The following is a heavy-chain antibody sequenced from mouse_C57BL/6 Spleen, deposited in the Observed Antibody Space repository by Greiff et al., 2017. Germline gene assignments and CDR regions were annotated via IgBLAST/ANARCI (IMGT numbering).Heavy chain of an antibody. CDR1: GYTFTSYW. CDR2: IDPSDSET. D-gene: IGHD4-1*01. J-gene: IGHJ4*01. Sequence: QVHVKQPGAELVRPGSSVKLSCKASGYTFTSYWMHWVKQRPIQGLEWIGNIDPSDSETHYNQKFKDKATLTVDKSSSTAYMQLSSLTSEDSAVYYCARGALGYAMDYWGQGTSVTVSS. V-gene: IGHV1-52*01. CDR3: ARGALGYAMDY.